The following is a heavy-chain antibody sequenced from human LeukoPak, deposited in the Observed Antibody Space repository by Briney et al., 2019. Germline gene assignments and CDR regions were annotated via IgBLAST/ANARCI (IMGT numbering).Heavy chain of an antibody. CDR1: GYTFTSYD. Sequence: GASVKVSCKASGYTFTSYDINWVRQAPGQGLEWMGWMDPNSGNTGHAQNFQGRFTMTRSTSISTAYMELTSLRSEDTAVYYCARSRGVLGGGFDSLYFWGQGTMVTVS. CDR3: ARSRGVLGGGFDSLYF. D-gene: IGHD3-16*01. J-gene: IGHJ3*01. CDR2: MDPNSGNT. V-gene: IGHV1-8*01.